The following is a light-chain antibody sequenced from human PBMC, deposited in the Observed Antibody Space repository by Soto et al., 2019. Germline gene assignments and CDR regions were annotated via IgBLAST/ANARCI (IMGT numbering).Light chain of an antibody. V-gene: IGKV1-17*01. J-gene: IGKJ5*01. CDR2: TAS. CDR1: QGTRND. CDR3: QQYENLPT. Sequence: DIQMTQSPSSLSASVRDRVTITFRASQGTRNDLGWYQQKPGKAPKRLICTASNLQSGAPSRFSGSGSGTEFTLTISSLQPEDIATYYCQQYENLPTFGQGTRLEIK.